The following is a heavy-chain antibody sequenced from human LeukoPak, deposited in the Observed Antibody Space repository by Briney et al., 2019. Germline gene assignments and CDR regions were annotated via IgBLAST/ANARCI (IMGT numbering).Heavy chain of an antibody. CDR3: ARGGYSNSWHYFDY. CDR2: IYYSGST. Sequence: PSETLSLTCIVSGGSISSYYWSWIRQPPGKGLEWIGYIYYSGSTNYNPSLKSRVTISVDTSKNQFSLKLSSVTAADTAMYYCARGGYSNSWHYFDYWGQGTLVTVSS. D-gene: IGHD6-13*01. V-gene: IGHV4-59*01. CDR1: GGSISSYY. J-gene: IGHJ4*02.